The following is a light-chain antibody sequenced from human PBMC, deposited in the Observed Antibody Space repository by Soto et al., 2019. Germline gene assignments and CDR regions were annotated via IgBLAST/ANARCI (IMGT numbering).Light chain of an antibody. CDR3: SSYTSSSTLYV. Sequence: QSVLTQPASVSGSPGQSITISCTGTSSDVGGHNYVSWYQQHPGKAPKLMMYDVSNRPSGVSNRFSGSKSGNTASLTISGLQAEDEADYYCSSYTSSSTLYVFGTGTKVTVL. CDR2: DVS. CDR1: SSDVGGHNY. J-gene: IGLJ1*01. V-gene: IGLV2-14*01.